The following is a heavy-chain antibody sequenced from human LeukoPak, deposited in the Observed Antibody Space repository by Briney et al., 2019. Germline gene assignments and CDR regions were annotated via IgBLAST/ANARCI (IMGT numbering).Heavy chain of an antibody. D-gene: IGHD3-10*01. J-gene: IGHJ4*02. CDR1: GFTFSSYA. V-gene: IGHV3-23*01. CDR3: AKDRVYYYGSGSHCDY. Sequence: PGGSLRLSCAASGFTFSSYAMSWVRQAPGKGLEWVSAISGSGGSTYYADSVKGRFTISRDNSKNTLYLQMNSLRAEDTAVYYCAKDRVYYYGSGSHCDYWGQGTLVTVSS. CDR2: ISGSGGST.